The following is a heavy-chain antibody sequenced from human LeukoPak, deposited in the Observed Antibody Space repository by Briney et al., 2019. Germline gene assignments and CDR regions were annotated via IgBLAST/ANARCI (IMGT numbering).Heavy chain of an antibody. CDR3: ARVTAAAGYYYMDV. D-gene: IGHD6-13*01. V-gene: IGHV7-4-1*02. CDR2: INTNTGNP. Sequence: ASVKVSCKASGYTFTSYAMNWVRQTPGQGLEWMGWINTNTGNPTYAQGFTGRFVFSLDTSVSTAYLQISSLKAEDTAVYYCARVTAAAGYYYMDVWGKGTTVTVSS. J-gene: IGHJ6*03. CDR1: GYTFTSYA.